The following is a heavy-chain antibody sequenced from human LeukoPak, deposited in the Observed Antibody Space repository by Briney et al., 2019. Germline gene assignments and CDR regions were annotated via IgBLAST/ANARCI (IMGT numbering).Heavy chain of an antibody. CDR1: GFTFSSYG. CDR3: AKAVYDILTEDAFDV. Sequence: GGSLRLSCAASGFTFSSYGMHWVRQAPGKGLEWVAVISYDGNNKYYADSVKGRFTISRDNSKNTLYLQMTSLRAEDTAVYYCAKAVYDILTEDAFDVWGQGTIVTVSS. V-gene: IGHV3-30*18. J-gene: IGHJ3*01. D-gene: IGHD3-9*01. CDR2: ISYDGNNK.